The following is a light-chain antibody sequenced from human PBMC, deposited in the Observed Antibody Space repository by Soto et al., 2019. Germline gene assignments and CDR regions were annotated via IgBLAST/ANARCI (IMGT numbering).Light chain of an antibody. V-gene: IGLV1-36*01. CDR2: YDD. J-gene: IGLJ2*01. CDR1: SSNIGNNA. CDR3: EAWDDSLDGPV. Sequence: QSVLTQPPSVSDAPRQRVTISCSGSSSNIGNNAVSWYQQLPGKAPKLLIYYDDLLPSGVSDRFSGSKSGTSASLAISGLQSEDEADYYCEAWDDSLDGPVFGGGTKLTVL.